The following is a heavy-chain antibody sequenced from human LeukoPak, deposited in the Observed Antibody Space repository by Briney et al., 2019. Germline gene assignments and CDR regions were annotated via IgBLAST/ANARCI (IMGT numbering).Heavy chain of an antibody. V-gene: IGHV3-30*02. CDR2: IRYDGGNK. D-gene: IGHD3-9*01. J-gene: IGHJ3*02. Sequence: GGSLRLSCAASGFTFSSYGMHWVRQAPGKGLEWVAFIRYDGGNKHYADSVKGRFTISRDNSKNTLYLQMNSLRAEDTAVYYCAKHAGYDILTGYSSDAFDIWGQGTMVTVSS. CDR1: GFTFSSYG. CDR3: AKHAGYDILTGYSSDAFDI.